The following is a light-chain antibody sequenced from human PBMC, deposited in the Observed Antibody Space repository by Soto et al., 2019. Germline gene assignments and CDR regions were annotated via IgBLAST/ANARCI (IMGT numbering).Light chain of an antibody. V-gene: IGKV3-20*01. CDR1: ESISSSY. J-gene: IGKJ1*01. Sequence: EIVLTPSPGTLSLSPGERATLSCRATESISSSYLAWYQQKPGQAPRLLIYGASSRATGIPDRFSGGGSGTDFTLTISRLEPEDFAVYYCQQYGASPPTTFGQGTKVDIK. CDR2: GAS. CDR3: QQYGASPPTT.